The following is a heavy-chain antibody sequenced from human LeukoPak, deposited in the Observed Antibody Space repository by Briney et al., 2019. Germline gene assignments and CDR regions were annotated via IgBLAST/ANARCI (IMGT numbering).Heavy chain of an antibody. D-gene: IGHD5-24*01. V-gene: IGHV3-30*19. CDR1: GFTFSTYG. J-gene: IGHJ4*02. Sequence: HPWGSLRLSCAASGFTFSTYGMHWVRQAPGKGLEWVAVISYDGSNTYYADSVRGRFTISIDNSKNTLYLQMNSLRPDDTAVYYCVREMATWDWGQGTLVTVSS. CDR2: ISYDGSNT. CDR3: VREMATWD.